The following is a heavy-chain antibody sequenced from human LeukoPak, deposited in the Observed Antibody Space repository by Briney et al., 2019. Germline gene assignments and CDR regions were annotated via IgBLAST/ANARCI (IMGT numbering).Heavy chain of an antibody. Sequence: PGGSLRLSCAASGFTFANYALNWFRHTPGKGLEWLSYISSTYEIYYADSVKGRFTISRDNAKNSLYLQMNSLRAEYTAVYYCARDPYGSGFKYYGMDVWGQGTTVTVSS. CDR2: ISSTYEI. CDR1: GFTFANYA. J-gene: IGHJ6*02. V-gene: IGHV3-69-1*01. D-gene: IGHD3-10*01. CDR3: ARDPYGSGFKYYGMDV.